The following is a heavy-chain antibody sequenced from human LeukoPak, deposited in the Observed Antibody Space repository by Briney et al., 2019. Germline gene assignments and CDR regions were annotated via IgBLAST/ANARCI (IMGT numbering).Heavy chain of an antibody. CDR1: GFAFRSSV. D-gene: IGHD2/OR15-2a*01. CDR2: VTARGSST. J-gene: IGHJ5*02. V-gene: IGHV3-23*01. Sequence: GGSLRLSCAASGFAFRSSVMSWVRQAPGKGLEWVSTVTARGSSTFYADSVKGRFTISRDNSKSTLYLQMNSLRAEDTALYYCAKRLSYYCDLWRQG. CDR3: AKRLSYYCDL.